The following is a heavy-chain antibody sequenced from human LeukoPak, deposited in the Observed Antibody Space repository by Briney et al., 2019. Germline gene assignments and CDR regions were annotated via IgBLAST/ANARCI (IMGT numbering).Heavy chain of an antibody. CDR2: IYYSGST. CDR1: GGSISSYY. Sequence: SETLSLTCTVSGGSISSYYWSWIRQPPGKGLEWIGYIYYSGSTNYNPSLKSRVTISVDTSKNQFSLKLSSVTAADTAVYYCARRGRTAIPYYYGMDVWGQGTTVTVSS. J-gene: IGHJ6*02. V-gene: IGHV4-59*08. D-gene: IGHD2-2*02. CDR3: ARRGRTAIPYYYGMDV.